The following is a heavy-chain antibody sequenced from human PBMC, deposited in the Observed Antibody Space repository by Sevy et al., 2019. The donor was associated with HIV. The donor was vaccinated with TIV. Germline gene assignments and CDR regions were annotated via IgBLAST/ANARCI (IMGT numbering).Heavy chain of an antibody. CDR1: GFIFSNVW. Sequence: GGSLRLSCVASGFIFSNVWMSWVRQAPGKGLEWVGHFKSKTDGGTTDYAAPVRGSFTISRDDSKNTLYLQMNSLKTEDTAVYYCTTGGSLFQHWGQGTLVTVSS. CDR2: FKSKTDGGTT. V-gene: IGHV3-15*01. J-gene: IGHJ1*01. CDR3: TTGGSLFQH. D-gene: IGHD3-16*01.